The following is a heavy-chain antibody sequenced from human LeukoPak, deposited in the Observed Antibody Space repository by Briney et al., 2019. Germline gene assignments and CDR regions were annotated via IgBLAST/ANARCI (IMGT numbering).Heavy chain of an antibody. CDR3: AKGLPGFVVVPAARIPLFDY. D-gene: IGHD2-2*01. CDR1: GFTFSSYA. Sequence: GGSLRLSCAASGFTFSSYAMSWVRQAPGKGLEWVSAISGSGGSTYYADSVKGRFTISRDNSKNTLYLQMNSLRAEDTAVYYCAKGLPGFVVVPAARIPLFDYWGQGTLVTVSS. V-gene: IGHV3-23*01. CDR2: ISGSGGST. J-gene: IGHJ4*02.